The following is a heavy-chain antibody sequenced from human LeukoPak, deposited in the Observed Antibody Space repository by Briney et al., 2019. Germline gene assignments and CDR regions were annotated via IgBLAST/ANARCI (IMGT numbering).Heavy chain of an antibody. CDR1: GGSFSGYY. CDR2: INHSGST. V-gene: IGHV4-34*01. Sequence: PSETLSLTCAVYGGSFSGYYWSWIRQPPGKGLEWIGEINHSGSTNYNPSLTSRVTISVDTSKNQFSLKLSSVTAADTAVYYCASRDCSGGSCPEGYNWFDPWGQGTLVTVSS. D-gene: IGHD2-15*01. CDR3: ASRDCSGGSCPEGYNWFDP. J-gene: IGHJ5*02.